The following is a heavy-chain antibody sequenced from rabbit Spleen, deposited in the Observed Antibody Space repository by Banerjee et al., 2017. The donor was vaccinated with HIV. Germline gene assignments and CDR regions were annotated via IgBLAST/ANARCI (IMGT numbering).Heavy chain of an antibody. J-gene: IGHJ6*01. CDR2: IDTATGTG. V-gene: IGHV1S40*01. CDR3: ARNLAGVIGWKIYS. D-gene: IGHD1-1*01. CDR1: GFDFSSYG. Sequence: QSRQYSGGGLVKPVASLTLTCTASGFDFSSYGVSWVRQAPGKGLESIGYIDTATGTGAYASRAKGRFTIKKASSTPVTLQMTSLTAADTATYSCARNLAGVIGWKIYSWGRATLVTVS.